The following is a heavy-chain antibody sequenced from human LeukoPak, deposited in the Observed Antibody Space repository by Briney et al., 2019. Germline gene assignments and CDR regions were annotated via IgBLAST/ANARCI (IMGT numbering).Heavy chain of an antibody. CDR3: ATGPPSSGCDNWFDP. V-gene: IGHV1-24*01. CDR2: FDPEDGER. CDR1: GYTLTELS. J-gene: IGHJ5*02. D-gene: IGHD6-19*01. Sequence: ASVTVTCKVSGYTLTELSMHGVRQPPGKGEEWRGGFDPEDGERIYAQKFQGSVTIPDDTSTDTAYMELSSLRSEATAVYYCATGPPSSGCDNWFDPWGQGPLVTVSS.